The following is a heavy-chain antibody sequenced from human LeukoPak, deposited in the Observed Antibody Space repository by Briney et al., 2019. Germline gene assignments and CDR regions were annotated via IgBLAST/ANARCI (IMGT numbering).Heavy chain of an antibody. J-gene: IGHJ4*02. CDR3: AKWDRIAVAGSGDY. D-gene: IGHD6-19*01. V-gene: IGHV3-23*01. CDR1: GFTFSDYA. Sequence: GGSLRLSCAASGFTFSDYAMTWVRQAPEKGLEWVSSFSGTGYNTNYADSVKGRFTISRDFSKNTLYLQMNSLRAEDTAVYYCAKWDRIAVAGSGDYWGQGTLVTVSS. CDR2: FSGTGYNT.